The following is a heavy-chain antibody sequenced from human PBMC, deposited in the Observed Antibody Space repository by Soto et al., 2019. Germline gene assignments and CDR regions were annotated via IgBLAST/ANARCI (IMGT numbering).Heavy chain of an antibody. CDR1: GFTFSRYS. Sequence: EVQLVESGGGLVKPGGSLRLSCAASGFTFSRYSMNWVRQAPGKGLEWVSSISSITTYIYYADSMKGRFTVSRDNAKNTVYLDMDSLGVEYWAVYLCGRESEYHTSTFDVWGQGTLVTVSS. J-gene: IGHJ4*02. D-gene: IGHD2-2*01. V-gene: IGHV3-21*01. CDR2: ISSITTYI. CDR3: GRESEYHTSTFDV.